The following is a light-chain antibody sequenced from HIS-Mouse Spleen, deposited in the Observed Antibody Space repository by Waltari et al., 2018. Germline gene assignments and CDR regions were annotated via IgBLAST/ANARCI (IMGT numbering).Light chain of an antibody. V-gene: IGKV4-1*01. J-gene: IGKJ1*01. Sequence: DIVMTQSPDSLAVSLGERATINCKSSQRVLYSSNNKNYLAWYQQKPGQPPKLVNYGASTRESRVTYRFRGRGSRTDFTLTINSLQAEAGAVYYGQKYKSTPPTFGQATKVEIK. CDR3: QKYKSTPPT. CDR2: GAS. CDR1: QRVLYSSNNKNY.